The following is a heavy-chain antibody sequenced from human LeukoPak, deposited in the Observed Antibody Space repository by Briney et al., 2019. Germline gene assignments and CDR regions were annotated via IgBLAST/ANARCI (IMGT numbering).Heavy chain of an antibody. CDR2: IIPIFGTA. CDR3: ARDRVYCSSTSCSGDWFDP. Sequence: ASVKVSCEASGYTFGAYYMYWVRQAPGQGLEWMGGIIPIFGTANYAQKFQGRVTITADESTSTAYMELSSLRSEDTAVYYCARDRVYCSSTSCSGDWFDPWGQGTLVTVSS. D-gene: IGHD2-2*01. J-gene: IGHJ5*02. V-gene: IGHV1-69*13. CDR1: GYTFGAYY.